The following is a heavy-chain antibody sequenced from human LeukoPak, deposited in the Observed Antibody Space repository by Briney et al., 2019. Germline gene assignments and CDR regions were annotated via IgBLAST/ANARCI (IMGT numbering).Heavy chain of an antibody. CDR2: INPNSGRT. J-gene: IGHJ5*02. D-gene: IGHD6-13*01. Sequence: GSVKVSCKASGYTFTGYYMNWVRQAPGQGLEWMGWINPNSGRTNYAQNFQGRVTMTRDPSISTAYMELNSLTSNDTAVYYCARTREYSSSWYFPPFDPWGQGTLVTVSP. CDR3: ARTREYSSSWYFPPFDP. CDR1: GYTFTGYY. V-gene: IGHV1-2*02.